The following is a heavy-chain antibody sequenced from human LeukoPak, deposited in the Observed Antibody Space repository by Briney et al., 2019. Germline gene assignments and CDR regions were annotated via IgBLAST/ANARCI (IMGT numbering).Heavy chain of an antibody. Sequence: TSETLSLTCAVSGYSISSGYYWGWIRQPPGKGLEWIGSICHSGSTYYNPSLKSRVTISVDTSKNQFSLKLSPVTAADTAVYYCARLWPFSEGYFDYWGQGTLVTVSS. D-gene: IGHD2-21*01. CDR1: GYSISSGYY. J-gene: IGHJ4*02. CDR2: ICHSGST. CDR3: ARLWPFSEGYFDY. V-gene: IGHV4-38-2*01.